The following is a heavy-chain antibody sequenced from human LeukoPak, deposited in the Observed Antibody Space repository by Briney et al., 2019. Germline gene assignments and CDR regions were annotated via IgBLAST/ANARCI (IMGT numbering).Heavy chain of an antibody. Sequence: GGSLKLSCAASGFTFNTFNMNWVRQAPGKGLEWVSSITSGGDCIYYADSVKGRFTTSRDNAKNSLSLQLNSLRVEDTAVYYCARGHYDVLAASYKWTPDYWGQGTLVTVSS. CDR2: ITSGGDCI. V-gene: IGHV3-21*01. J-gene: IGHJ4*02. CDR3: ARGHYDVLAASYKWTPDY. CDR1: GFTFNTFN. D-gene: IGHD3-9*01.